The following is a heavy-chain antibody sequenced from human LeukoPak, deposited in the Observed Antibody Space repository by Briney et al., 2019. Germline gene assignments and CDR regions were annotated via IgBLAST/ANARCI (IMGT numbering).Heavy chain of an antibody. D-gene: IGHD3-22*01. V-gene: IGHV3-23*01. CDR1: GFTFSSYA. CDR2: ISGSGGST. Sequence: GGSLRLSCVASGFTFSSYAMSWVRQAPGKGLEWVSAISGSGGSTYYADSVKGRFTISRDNSKNTLYLQMNSLRAEDTAVYYCAKDHGSSGYPDAFDIWGQGTMVTVSS. CDR3: AKDHGSSGYPDAFDI. J-gene: IGHJ3*02.